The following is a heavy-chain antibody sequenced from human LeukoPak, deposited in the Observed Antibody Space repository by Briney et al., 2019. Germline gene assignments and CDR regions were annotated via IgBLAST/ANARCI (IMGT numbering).Heavy chain of an antibody. V-gene: IGHV5-10-1*01. J-gene: IGHJ5*02. CDR3: ARQVGCSSTSCYGPRFDP. CDR1: GCSFTNYW. Sequence: GGSLKISCKGSGCSFTNYWINWVRQMPGKGLEWMGRIDPSDSYTNYSPSFQGHVTISADKSISTAYLQWSSLRASDTAMYYCARQVGCSSTSCYGPRFDPWGQGTRVTVSS. D-gene: IGHD2-2*01. CDR2: IDPSDSYT.